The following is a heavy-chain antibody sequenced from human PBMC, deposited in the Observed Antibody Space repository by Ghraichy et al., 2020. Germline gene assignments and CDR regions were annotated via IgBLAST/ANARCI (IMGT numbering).Heavy chain of an antibody. J-gene: IGHJ6*02. CDR2: INHSGST. Sequence: SETLSLTCAVYGGSFSGSYWSWFRQPPGKGLEWIGEINHSGSTNYNPSLKSRVTISVDTSKNQFSLKLSSVTAADTAVYYCARGRVFVVVPAAIRGGMDVWGQGTTVTVSS. V-gene: IGHV4-34*01. CDR1: GGSFSGSY. D-gene: IGHD2-2*02. CDR3: ARGRVFVVVPAAIRGGMDV.